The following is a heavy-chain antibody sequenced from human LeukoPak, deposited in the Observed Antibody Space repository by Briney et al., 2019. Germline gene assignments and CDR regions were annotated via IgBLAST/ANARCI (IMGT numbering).Heavy chain of an antibody. CDR2: IYSGGNT. CDR1: GFSVSSNH. V-gene: IGHV3-66*01. J-gene: IGHJ4*02. D-gene: IGHD6-13*01. Sequence: GGSLRLSCAASGFSVSSNHMSWVRQAPGKGLEWVSVIYSGGNTHYADAVKGRFTISRDNSKNTLYLQMNSLRAEDTAVYYCARGIAAAGIVGVFDYWGQGTLVTVSS. CDR3: ARGIAAAGIVGVFDY.